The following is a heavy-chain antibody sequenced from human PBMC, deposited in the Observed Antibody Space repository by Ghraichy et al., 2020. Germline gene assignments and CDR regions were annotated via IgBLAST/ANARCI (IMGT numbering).Heavy chain of an antibody. V-gene: IGHV3-66*01. D-gene: IGHD3-3*01. J-gene: IGHJ6*02. CDR2: IYSGGST. CDR3: ARDRDDFWSGSHYGMDV. Sequence: GGSLRLSCAASGFTVSSNYMSWVRQAPGKGLEWVSVIYSGGSTYYADSVKGRFTISRDNSKNTLYLQMNSLRAEDTAVYYCARDRDDFWSGSHYGMDVWGQGTTVTVSS. CDR1: GFTVSSNY.